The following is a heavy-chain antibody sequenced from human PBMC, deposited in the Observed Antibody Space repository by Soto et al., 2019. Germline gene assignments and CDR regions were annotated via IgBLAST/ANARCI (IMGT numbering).Heavy chain of an antibody. CDR3: AKCSDSSGYYVLDS. D-gene: IGHD3-22*01. Sequence: EVQLVESGGDLVQPGRSLRLSCAASGFTFEGYAMHWVRQAPGKGLEWVSGISWKSGDIGYADSVKGRFTISRDNAKNSLYLQMTSLRAEDTALYYCAKCSDSSGYYVLDSWGQGTLVIVSS. V-gene: IGHV3-9*01. CDR1: GFTFEGYA. J-gene: IGHJ4*02. CDR2: ISWKSGDI.